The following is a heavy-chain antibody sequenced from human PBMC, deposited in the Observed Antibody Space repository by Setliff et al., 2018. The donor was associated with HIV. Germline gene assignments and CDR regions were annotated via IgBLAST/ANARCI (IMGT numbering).Heavy chain of an antibody. CDR3: ARHNCGTTACYGVVV. D-gene: IGHD2-2*01. CDR2: IYHSGST. V-gene: IGHV4-59*08. CDR1: GGPISSHY. Sequence: SETLSLTCTVSGGPISSHYWSWVRQPPGKELEWIGEIYHSGSTNYNPSLKSRVTISLDRFKNQFSLKLTSVTAADTAVYYCARHNCGTTACYGVVVWGQGTMVTVSS. J-gene: IGHJ3*01.